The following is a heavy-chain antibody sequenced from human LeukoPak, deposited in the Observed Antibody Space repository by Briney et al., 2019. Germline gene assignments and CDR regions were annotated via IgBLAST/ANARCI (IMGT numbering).Heavy chain of an antibody. V-gene: IGHV3-53*01. D-gene: IGHD4-17*01. CDR3: ASGYGAVFDY. Sequence: PGGSLRLSCAVSGFTVSSNYMSWVRQAPGKGLEWVSVIYSGGSTYYADSVKGRFTISRDNSKNTLYLQMNSLRAEDTAVYYCASGYGAVFDYWGQGTLVTVSS. J-gene: IGHJ4*02. CDR2: IYSGGST. CDR1: GFTVSSNY.